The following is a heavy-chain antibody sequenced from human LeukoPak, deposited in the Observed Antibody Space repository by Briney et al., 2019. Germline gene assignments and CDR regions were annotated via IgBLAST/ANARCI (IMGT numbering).Heavy chain of an antibody. D-gene: IGHD5-12*01. Sequence: PSETLSLTCAVYGGSLRGYYWSWIRQPPGKGLEWIGTISYTGDTYYNPSLKSRVTISVDTSKNHFSLKLSSVTAADTALYYCARHRGGYDDRIAYWGQGTLVTVSS. V-gene: IGHV4-59*04. CDR3: ARHRGGYDDRIAY. CDR1: GGSLRGYY. CDR2: ISYTGDT. J-gene: IGHJ4*02.